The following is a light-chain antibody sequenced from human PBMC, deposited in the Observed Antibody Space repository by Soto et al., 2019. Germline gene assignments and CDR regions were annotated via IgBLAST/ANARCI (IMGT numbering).Light chain of an antibody. CDR1: SSVVGTHGY. Sequence: QSALTQPPSASGSPGQSVTISCTGTSSVVGTHGYVSWYQQHAGKAPKLVIYDVTKRPSGVPDRFSGSKSGNTASLTVSGLQAEDEADYYCMCYAGGNNWVFGGGTKVTVL. CDR2: DVT. J-gene: IGLJ3*02. V-gene: IGLV2-8*01. CDR3: MCYAGGNNWV.